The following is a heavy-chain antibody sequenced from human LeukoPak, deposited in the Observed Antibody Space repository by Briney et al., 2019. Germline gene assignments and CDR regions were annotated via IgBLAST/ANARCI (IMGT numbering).Heavy chain of an antibody. CDR3: ARESLGGYCSGGSCAKGYFDY. CDR2: IIPILGIA. V-gene: IGHV1-69*04. D-gene: IGHD2-15*01. Sequence: VASVKVSCKASGGTFSSYAISWVRQAPGQGLEWMGRIIPILGIANYAQKFQGRVTITADKSTSTAYMELSSLRSEDTAVYYCARESLGGYCSGGSCAKGYFDYWGQGTLVTVSS. J-gene: IGHJ4*02. CDR1: GGTFSSYA.